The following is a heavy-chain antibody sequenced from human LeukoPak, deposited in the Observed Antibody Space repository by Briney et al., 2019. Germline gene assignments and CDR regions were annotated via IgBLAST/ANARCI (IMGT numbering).Heavy chain of an antibody. V-gene: IGHV4-4*02. CDR3: ARKSTTVPTSWFDP. Sequence: PSGTPSLTCAVSGGSISSNNWWSWVRQPPGKGLEWMGEIFHSGSTNYNPSLRRRVTISVDKTKNKFSLKLNSVTAADTAVYYCARKSTTVPTSWFDPWGQGTLVSVSS. CDR2: IFHSGST. CDR1: GGSISSNNW. D-gene: IGHD4-17*01. J-gene: IGHJ5*02.